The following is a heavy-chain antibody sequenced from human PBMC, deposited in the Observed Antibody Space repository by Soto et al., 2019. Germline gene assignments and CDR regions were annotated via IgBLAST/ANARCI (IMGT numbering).Heavy chain of an antibody. CDR2: IHYSGST. J-gene: IGHJ3*02. Sequence: QLQLQESGPRLVKPSETLSLTCTVSGGSISSSIYYWGWIRQPPGMGLEWIGSIHYSGSTNCNPSLKSPMPFSVDTSRNQFSLRLTSVTAADTAVYYCARHFDYPAAFDIWGQGTVVTVSS. V-gene: IGHV4-39*01. CDR1: GGSISSSIYY. D-gene: IGHD5-12*01. CDR3: ARHFDYPAAFDI.